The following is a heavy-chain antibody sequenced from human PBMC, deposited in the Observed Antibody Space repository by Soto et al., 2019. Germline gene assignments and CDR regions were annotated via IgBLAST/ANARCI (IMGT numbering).Heavy chain of an antibody. V-gene: IGHV3-23*01. Sequence: AGCLRLSCAASGLTFNSYAMSWVRQAPGKGLEWVSAISGSGGSTYYADSVKGRFTISRDNSKNTLYLQMNSLRAEDTAVYYCAKPTVRGARNYYYGMDVWGQGTTVTVSS. CDR1: GLTFNSYA. D-gene: IGHD3-10*01. CDR3: AKPTVRGARNYYYGMDV. J-gene: IGHJ6*02. CDR2: ISGSGGST.